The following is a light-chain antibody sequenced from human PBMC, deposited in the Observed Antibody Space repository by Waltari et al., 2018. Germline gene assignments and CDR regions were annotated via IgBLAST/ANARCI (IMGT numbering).Light chain of an antibody. CDR3: RSYTSSSTWV. V-gene: IGLV2-18*02. J-gene: IGLJ3*02. Sequence: QSALTQPPSVSGSPGQSVIISCPGTSSDVGSYNRVSWYQQPPGTAPNLMIYEVNNRPSGVPDRFSGSKSGNTASLTISGLQAEDEADYYCRSYTSSSTWVFGGGTKLTVL. CDR2: EVN. CDR1: SSDVGSYNR.